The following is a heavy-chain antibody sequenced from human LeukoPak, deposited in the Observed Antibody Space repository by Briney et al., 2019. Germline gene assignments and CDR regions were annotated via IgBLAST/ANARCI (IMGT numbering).Heavy chain of an antibody. V-gene: IGHV3-66*01. CDR1: GFTVSSNY. D-gene: IGHD4-17*01. J-gene: IGHJ4*02. CDR2: IYSGGST. CDR3: ARDYGDYNFENDY. Sequence: GGSLRLSCAASGFTVSSNYMSWVRQAPGKGLEWVSVIYSGGSTYYADSVKGRFTISRDNAKNSLYLQMNSLRAEDTAVYYCARDYGDYNFENDYWGQGTLVTVSS.